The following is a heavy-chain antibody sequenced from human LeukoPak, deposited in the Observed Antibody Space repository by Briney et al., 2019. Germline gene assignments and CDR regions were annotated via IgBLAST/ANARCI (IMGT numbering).Heavy chain of an antibody. V-gene: IGHV3-74*01. CDR2: INSDGSST. CDR1: GFTFSSYW. CDR3: AKSLARDYYDSTRVLSDY. J-gene: IGHJ4*02. Sequence: GGSLRLSCAASGFTFSSYWMHWVRQAPGKGLVWVSRINSDGSSTSYADSVKGRFTISRDNAKNSLYLQMNSLRAEDTAVYYCAKSLARDYYDSTRVLSDYWGQGTLVTVSS. D-gene: IGHD3-22*01.